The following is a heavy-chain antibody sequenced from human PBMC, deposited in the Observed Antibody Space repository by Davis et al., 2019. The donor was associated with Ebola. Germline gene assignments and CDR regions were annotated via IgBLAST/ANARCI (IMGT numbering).Heavy chain of an antibody. J-gene: IGHJ5*02. V-gene: IGHV3-23*01. CDR1: GFTFSSYA. CDR3: VKGVGVYGAQDT. Sequence: PGGSLRLSCVASGFTFSSYAMSWVRQAPGQGLEWISTISGSGTSTYYADAAKGRFIISRDNSNNTAYLEMNSLRGDDTAVYYCVKGVGVYGAQDTWGQGALVAVSS. CDR2: ISGSGTST. D-gene: IGHD4-17*01.